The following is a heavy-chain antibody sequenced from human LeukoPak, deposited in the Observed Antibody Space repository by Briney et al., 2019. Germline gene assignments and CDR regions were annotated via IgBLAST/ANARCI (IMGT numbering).Heavy chain of an antibody. V-gene: IGHV4-59*01. CDR3: ARAGGWRTAALDLDY. Sequence: SQTLSLTCTVSGGSISNFYWSWIRQPPGKRLEWIGYISYSGSTNYNPSLKSRVTISVDTSKNQFSLKLNSVTAAETAVYYCARAGGWRTAALDLDYWGQGTLVTVSS. CDR2: ISYSGST. CDR1: GGSISNFY. J-gene: IGHJ4*02. D-gene: IGHD6-13*01.